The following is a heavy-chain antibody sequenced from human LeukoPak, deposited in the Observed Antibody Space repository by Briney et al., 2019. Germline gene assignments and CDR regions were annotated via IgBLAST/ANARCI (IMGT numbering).Heavy chain of an antibody. J-gene: IGHJ4*02. D-gene: IGHD3-9*01. CDR1: GGSISSSSYY. V-gene: IGHV4-39*07. Sequence: PSETLSLTCTVSGGSISSSSYYWGWIRQPPGKGLEWIGSIYYSGSTYYNPSLKSRVTMSVDTSKNQFSLKLSSVTAADTAVYYCARGPYYDILTGYGYWGQGTLVTVSS. CDR2: IYYSGST. CDR3: ARGPYYDILTGYGY.